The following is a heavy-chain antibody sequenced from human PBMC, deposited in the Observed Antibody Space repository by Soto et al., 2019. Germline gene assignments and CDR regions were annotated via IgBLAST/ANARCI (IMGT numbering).Heavy chain of an antibody. CDR2: IIPILGIA. CDR1: GGTFSSYT. J-gene: IGHJ4*02. CDR3: ARVFKKLRAEPLVDY. D-gene: IGHD5-12*01. Sequence: SVKVSCKASGGTFSSYTISWVRQAPGQGLEWMGRIIPILGIANYAQKFQGRVTITADKSTSTAYMELSSLRSEDTAVYYCARVFKKLRAEPLVDYWGQGTRVNVSS. V-gene: IGHV1-69*02.